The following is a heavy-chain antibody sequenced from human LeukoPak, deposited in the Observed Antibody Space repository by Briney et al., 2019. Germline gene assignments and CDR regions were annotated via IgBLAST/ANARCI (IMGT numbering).Heavy chain of an antibody. CDR3: ARDSYGSGSCDY. Sequence: ASETLSLTCTVSGASISSYHWSWIRQPPGKGLEWMGYIYYSGTANYNPSLKSRVTISVDTSKNQFSLKLSSVTAADTAVYYCARDSYGSGSCDYWGQGTLVTVSS. V-gene: IGHV4-59*01. D-gene: IGHD3-10*01. J-gene: IGHJ4*02. CDR2: IYYSGTA. CDR1: GASISSYH.